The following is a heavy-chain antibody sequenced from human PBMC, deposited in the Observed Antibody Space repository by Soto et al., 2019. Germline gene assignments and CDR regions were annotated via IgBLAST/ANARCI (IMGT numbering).Heavy chain of an antibody. Sequence: QVQLVESGGGVVQPGRSLRLSCAASGFPFTTYGMHWVREGPGKGLDWVAAISYAGSNKFYADSVKGRFTISRDNSKNTLYLQRHNLRPADSELYYCVGGHYYFDDWGQGTLVIVSS. CDR3: VGGHYYFDD. D-gene: IGHD3-10*01. CDR2: ISYAGSNK. V-gene: IGHV3-30*03. J-gene: IGHJ4*02. CDR1: GFPFTTYG.